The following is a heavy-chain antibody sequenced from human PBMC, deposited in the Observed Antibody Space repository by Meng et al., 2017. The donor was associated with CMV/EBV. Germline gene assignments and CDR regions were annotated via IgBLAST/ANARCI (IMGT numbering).Heavy chain of an antibody. CDR1: GFTFSSYG. CDR2: IRYDGSNK. Sequence: GGSLRLSCAASGFTFSSYGMHWVRQAPGKGLEWVAFIRYDGSNKYYADSVKGRFTISRDNSKNTLYLQMNSLRAEDTAVYYCARAQYCGGDCYSEGVDEYYYGMDVWGQGTTVTVSS. V-gene: IGHV3-30*02. CDR3: ARAQYCGGDCYSEGVDEYYYGMDV. J-gene: IGHJ6*02. D-gene: IGHD2-21*01.